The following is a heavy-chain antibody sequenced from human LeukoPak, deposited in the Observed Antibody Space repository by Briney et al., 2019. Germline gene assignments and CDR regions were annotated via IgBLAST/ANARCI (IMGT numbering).Heavy chain of an antibody. Sequence: SETLSLTCSVSGDSTNSGNYYWSWIRQPPGKGLEWIGEINHSGSTNYNPSLKSRVTISVDTSKNQFSLKLSSVTAADTAVYYCARERYSGYGLSRWGQGTLVTVSS. D-gene: IGHD5-12*01. CDR2: INHSGST. CDR1: GDSTNSGNYY. CDR3: ARERYSGYGLSR. V-gene: IGHV4-39*07. J-gene: IGHJ4*02.